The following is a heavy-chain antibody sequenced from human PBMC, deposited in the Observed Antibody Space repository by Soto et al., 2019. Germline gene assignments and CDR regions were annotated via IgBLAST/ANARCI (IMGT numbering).Heavy chain of an antibody. V-gene: IGHV5-51*01. CDR2: IYPGDSDS. Sequence: ESLKISCKGTGFSLNNYWIGWVRQMPGKGLEWMGIIYPGDSDSRYSPSFQGQVTISADKSISTAYLQWSSLKASDTATYYCARVSAAGRWSWYYYGLDVWGQGTTVTVSS. D-gene: IGHD6-13*01. CDR1: GFSLNNYW. CDR3: ARVSAAGRWSWYYYGLDV. J-gene: IGHJ6*02.